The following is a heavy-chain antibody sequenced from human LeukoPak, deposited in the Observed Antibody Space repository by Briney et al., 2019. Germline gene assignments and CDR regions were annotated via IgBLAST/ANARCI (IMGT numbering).Heavy chain of an antibody. Sequence: ASVKVSCEASGYTSPRYGISWVRQAPGQGLEWMGWISAYNGNTNCAQKLLGRVTLTIESSTGTAYMELRSLISDDTAVYYCASRNYYASGTETGYYFHYWGQGFLVTVSS. J-gene: IGHJ4*02. CDR1: GYTSPRYG. CDR2: ISAYNGNT. D-gene: IGHD3-10*01. V-gene: IGHV1-18*01. CDR3: ASRNYYASGTETGYYFHY.